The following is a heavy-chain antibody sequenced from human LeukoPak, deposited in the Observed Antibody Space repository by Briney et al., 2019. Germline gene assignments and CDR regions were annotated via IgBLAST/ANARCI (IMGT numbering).Heavy chain of an antibody. D-gene: IGHD2-2*01. CDR1: GFTFSSYE. CDR2: ISSSGSTI. J-gene: IGHJ6*02. CDR3: ARASGYCSSTSCYPQPPPLHYGMDV. Sequence: GGSLRLSCAASGFTFSSYEMNWVRQAPGKGLEWVSYISSSGSTIYYADSVKGRFTISRDNAKNSLYLQMNSLRAEDTAVYYCARASGYCSSTSCYPQPPPLHYGMDVWGQGTLVTVSS. V-gene: IGHV3-48*03.